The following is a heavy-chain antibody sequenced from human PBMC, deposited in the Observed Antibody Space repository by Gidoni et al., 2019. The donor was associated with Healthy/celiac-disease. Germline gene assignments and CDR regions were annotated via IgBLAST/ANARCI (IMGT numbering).Heavy chain of an antibody. CDR3: ARDQPVYSSGWYDQSNWFDP. V-gene: IGHV3-33*01. Sequence: QVQLVESGGGVVQPGRSLRLPWAASGFTFSSYGSHWVRQAQGKGLEWVAVIWYDGSNKYYADSVKGRLTISRDNSKNTLYLQMNSLRAEDTAVYYCARDQPVYSSGWYDQSNWFDPWGQGTLVTVSS. CDR2: IWYDGSNK. D-gene: IGHD6-19*01. J-gene: IGHJ5*02. CDR1: GFTFSSYG.